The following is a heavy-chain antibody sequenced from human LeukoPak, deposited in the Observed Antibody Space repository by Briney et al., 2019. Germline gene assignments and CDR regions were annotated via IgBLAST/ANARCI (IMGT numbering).Heavy chain of an antibody. D-gene: IGHD3-3*02. J-gene: IGHJ4*02. Sequence: PGRSLRLSCAASGFTFVEYGMDWVRQAPGKGLEGVSGVSSDSGSISYADSVKGRFTISRGNSKHSLHMQMNSPRGEATALYYPPKDISIIFGVVTPLDYWGQGTLGTVSS. CDR3: PKDISIIFGVVTPLDY. V-gene: IGHV3-9*01. CDR1: GFTFVEYG. CDR2: VSSDSGSI.